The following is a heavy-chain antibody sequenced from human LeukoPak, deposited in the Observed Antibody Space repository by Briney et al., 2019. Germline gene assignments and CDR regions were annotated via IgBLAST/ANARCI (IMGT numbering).Heavy chain of an antibody. V-gene: IGHV3-30*03. CDR1: GFTFSNYG. J-gene: IGHJ6*02. D-gene: IGHD2-8*01. CDR2: ISYDGSYK. Sequence: GGSLRLSCAASGFTFSNYGMHWVRQAPGKGPEWMAHISYDGSYKYYADYVKGRFTISRDNSRNTLYLQMNSLRAEDTAVYYCARDPPYCTNGVCSDYYYYGMDVWGQGTTVTVSS. CDR3: ARDPPYCTNGVCSDYYYYGMDV.